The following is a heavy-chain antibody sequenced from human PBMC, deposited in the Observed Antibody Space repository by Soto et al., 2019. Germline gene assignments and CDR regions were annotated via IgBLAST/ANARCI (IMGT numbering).Heavy chain of an antibody. CDR1: GGSISSGDYY. J-gene: IGHJ4*02. CDR3: ASTYYYDSSGYYSPSVFGNPGPFDY. D-gene: IGHD3-22*01. V-gene: IGHV4-30-4*01. CDR2: IYYSGST. Sequence: TLSLTCTVSGGSISSGDYYWSWIRQPPGKGLEWIGYIYYSGSTYYNPSLKSRVTMSVDTSKNQFSLKLSSVTAADTAVYYCASTYYYDSSGYYSPSVFGNPGPFDYWGQGTLVTVSS.